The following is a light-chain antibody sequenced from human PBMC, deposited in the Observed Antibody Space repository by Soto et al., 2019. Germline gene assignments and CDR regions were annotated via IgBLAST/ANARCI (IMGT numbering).Light chain of an antibody. CDR1: QSVSNN. J-gene: IGKJ1*01. CDR2: GAS. Sequence: EIVMTQSPATLSVSPGERATLSCRASQSVSNNLAWYQKKPGQAPRLLIYGASTRATGIPARFSGSGSGTDFTLTISSLQSEDFAVYYCQQYNNWWTFGQGTRVEIK. CDR3: QQYNNWWT. V-gene: IGKV3-15*01.